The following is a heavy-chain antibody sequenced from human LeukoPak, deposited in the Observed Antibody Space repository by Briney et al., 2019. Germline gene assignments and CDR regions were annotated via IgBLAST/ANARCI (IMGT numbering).Heavy chain of an antibody. CDR3: AREISDAFDI. J-gene: IGHJ3*02. D-gene: IGHD2/OR15-2a*01. Sequence: GGSLRLSCAASGFTFSSYSINWVRQAPGKGLEWVSYISSSSTTVYYADSVKGRFTISRDNAKNSLYLQMNSLRDEDTAVYYCAREISDAFDIWGQGTMVTVSS. V-gene: IGHV3-48*02. CDR1: GFTFSSYS. CDR2: ISSSSTTV.